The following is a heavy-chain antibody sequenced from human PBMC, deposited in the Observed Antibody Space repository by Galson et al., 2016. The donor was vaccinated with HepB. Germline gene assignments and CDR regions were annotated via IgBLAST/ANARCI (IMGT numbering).Heavy chain of an antibody. D-gene: IGHD4-17*01. CDR1: GYIFTDYY. CDR3: ARADPSYGSLGHYYFGMDV. Sequence: SVKVSCKASGYIFTDYYLHWVRQAPGQGLEWMGVINPGGGRTSFTQKLQGRVTMTRDASTSTVYMELSSLRSEDTAVYYCARADPSYGSLGHYYFGMDVWGQGTTVTVSS. CDR2: INPGGGRT. J-gene: IGHJ6*02. V-gene: IGHV1-46*04.